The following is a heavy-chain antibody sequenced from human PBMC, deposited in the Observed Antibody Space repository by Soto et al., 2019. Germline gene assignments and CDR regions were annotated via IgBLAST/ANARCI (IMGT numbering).Heavy chain of an antibody. D-gene: IGHD3-10*01. Sequence: EVHLLESGGGLIQPGGSLRLSCAASGFTFTSYAVSWVRQAPGKGLEWVSTISITGGNTYYADSVKGRFTISRDNSKDTLYLQMHSLRAEDTALYYCTKGFGGFDAWGQGTLVTVSS. J-gene: IGHJ4*02. CDR2: ISITGGNT. CDR3: TKGFGGFDA. V-gene: IGHV3-23*01. CDR1: GFTFTSYA.